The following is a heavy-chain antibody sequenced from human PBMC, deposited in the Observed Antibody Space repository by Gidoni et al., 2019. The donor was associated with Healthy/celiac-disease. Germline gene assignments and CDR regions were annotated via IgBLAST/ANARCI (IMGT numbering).Heavy chain of an antibody. CDR3: AREGREQGFDY. Sequence: QVQLVESGGGVVQPGRSLRLSCAASGFTFSSYGMHWVRQAPGKGLGWVAVIWYDGSNKYYADSVKGRFTISRDNSKNTLYLQMNSLRAEDTAVYYCAREGREQGFDYWGQGTLVTVSS. D-gene: IGHD6-13*01. J-gene: IGHJ4*02. CDR2: IWYDGSNK. V-gene: IGHV3-33*01. CDR1: GFTFSSYG.